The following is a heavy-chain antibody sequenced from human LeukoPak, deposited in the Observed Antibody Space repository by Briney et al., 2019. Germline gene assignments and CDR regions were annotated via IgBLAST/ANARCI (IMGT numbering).Heavy chain of an antibody. V-gene: IGHV4-59*01. Sequence: PSETLSLTCTVSGGSISSYYWSWIRQPPGKGLEWIGYIYYSGSTNYNPSLKSRVTISVDTSKNQFSLKLSSVTAADTAVYYCASGPYSSGWFIDYWGQGTLVTVSS. CDR1: GGSISSYY. D-gene: IGHD6-13*01. CDR3: ASGPYSSGWFIDY. J-gene: IGHJ4*02. CDR2: IYYSGST.